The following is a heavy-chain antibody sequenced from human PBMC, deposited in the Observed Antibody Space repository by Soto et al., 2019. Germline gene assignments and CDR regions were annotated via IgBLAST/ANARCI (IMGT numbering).Heavy chain of an antibody. CDR3: VKGSDVARQELDY. D-gene: IGHD3-3*01. J-gene: IGHJ4*02. CDR2: ISADGSDK. V-gene: IGHV3-30*18. Sequence: GGSLRLSCAASEFPFSNFGMHWVRQAPGKGLEWVAAISADGSDKYFSGSVKGRFTISRDNSKNTLFLQMNSLRVEDTAVYYCVKGSDVARQELDYWGQGTLVTVSS. CDR1: EFPFSNFG.